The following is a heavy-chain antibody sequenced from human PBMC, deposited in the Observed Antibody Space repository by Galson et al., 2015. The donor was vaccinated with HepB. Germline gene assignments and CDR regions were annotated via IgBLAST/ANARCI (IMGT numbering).Heavy chain of an antibody. J-gene: IGHJ4*02. CDR1: GYTFTSYG. D-gene: IGHD3-22*01. CDR2: ISAYNGNT. CDR3: ARLAYGSSGYYHYYYFDY. Sequence: SVKVSCKASGYTFTSYGISWVRQAPGQGLEWMGWISAYNGNTNYAQKLQGRVTMTTDTSTSTAYMELRSLRSDDTAVYYCARLAYGSSGYYHYYYFDYWGQGTLVTVSS. V-gene: IGHV1-18*04.